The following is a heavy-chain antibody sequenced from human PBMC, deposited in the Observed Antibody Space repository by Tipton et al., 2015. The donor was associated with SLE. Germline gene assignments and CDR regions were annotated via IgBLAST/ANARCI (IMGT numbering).Heavy chain of an antibody. J-gene: IGHJ4*02. V-gene: IGHV4-34*01. CDR3: ARGGMGIAVAGEFDS. CDR2: INHRGST. D-gene: IGHD6-19*01. Sequence: TLSLTCAVYGGSFSGYYWSWIRQPPGKGLEYIGEINHRGSTNYNPSLKSRVTISVDTSKSQFSLNLRSVTAADTAVYYCARGGMGIAVAGEFDSWGQGTLVTVSS. CDR1: GGSFSGYY.